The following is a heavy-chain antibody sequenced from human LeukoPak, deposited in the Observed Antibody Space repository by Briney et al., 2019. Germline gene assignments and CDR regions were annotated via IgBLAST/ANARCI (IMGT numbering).Heavy chain of an antibody. Sequence: SETLSLTCAVYGGSFSGYYWSWIRQPPGKGLEWIGEINHSGSTNYNPSLKSRVTISVDTSKNQFSLKLSSVTAADTAVYYRARGSYSSSWYGEDAILYNWFDPWGQGTLVTVSS. CDR1: GGSFSGYY. CDR2: INHSGST. J-gene: IGHJ5*02. CDR3: ARGSYSSSWYGEDAILYNWFDP. V-gene: IGHV4-34*01. D-gene: IGHD6-13*01.